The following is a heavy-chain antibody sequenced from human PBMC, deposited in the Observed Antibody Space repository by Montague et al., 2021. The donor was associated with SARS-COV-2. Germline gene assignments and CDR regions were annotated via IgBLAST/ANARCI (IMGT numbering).Heavy chain of an antibody. V-gene: IGHV4-39*01. CDR1: GVSISRSVYY. CDR3: ASLEKLGYCSDDSCAGRPSL. Sequence: SETLSLTCSVSGVSISRSVYYWGWIRQPPGKGLEWIGSIYYSGTTYYSPSLKRRVTMSVETSKNQFSLKLSSVTAADTAVYYCASLEKLGYCSDDSCAGRPSLWGQGTLVTVSS. J-gene: IGHJ4*02. D-gene: IGHD2-15*01. CDR2: IYYSGTT.